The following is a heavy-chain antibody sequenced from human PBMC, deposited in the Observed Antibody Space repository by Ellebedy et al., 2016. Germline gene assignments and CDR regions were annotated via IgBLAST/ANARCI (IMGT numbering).Heavy chain of an antibody. CDR1: GGSISSYY. J-gene: IGHJ5*02. CDR2: IYYSGST. Sequence: SETLSLXXTVSGGSISSYYWSWIRQPPGKGLEWIGYIYYSGSTNYNPSLKSRVTISVDTSKNQFSLKLSSVTAADTAVYYCARLPELLWQGFDPWGQGTLVTVSS. V-gene: IGHV4-59*13. CDR3: ARLPELLWQGFDP. D-gene: IGHD3-10*01.